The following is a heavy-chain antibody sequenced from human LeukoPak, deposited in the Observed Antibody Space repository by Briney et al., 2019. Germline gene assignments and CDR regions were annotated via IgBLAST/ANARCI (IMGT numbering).Heavy chain of an antibody. Sequence: GGSLRLSCAASGFAFSDYYMNWIRQAPGKGLEWVSSISSSSIYIYYADSVKGRFTISRDNARNSLYLQMNSLRAEDTAVYYCARGKSNYGDYVDYWGQGTLVTVSS. CDR2: ISSSSIYI. J-gene: IGHJ4*02. V-gene: IGHV3-11*06. D-gene: IGHD4-17*01. CDR3: ARGKSNYGDYVDY. CDR1: GFAFSDYY.